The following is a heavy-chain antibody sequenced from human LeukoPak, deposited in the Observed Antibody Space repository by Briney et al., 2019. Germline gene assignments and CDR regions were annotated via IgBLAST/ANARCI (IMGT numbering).Heavy chain of an antibody. V-gene: IGHV4-59*11. Sequence: PETLSLTCSVSGGSITTHYWSWIRQPPGKGPEWIGYIFQSGRTNYSPSLKSRVTISGVTSKNQFSLRLSSVTAADTAVYYCARGGWGDDSWSGPSINCVDPWGQGILVTVSS. CDR3: ARGGWGDDSWSGPSINCVDP. J-gene: IGHJ5*02. CDR1: GGSITTHY. D-gene: IGHD3-3*01. CDR2: IFQSGRT.